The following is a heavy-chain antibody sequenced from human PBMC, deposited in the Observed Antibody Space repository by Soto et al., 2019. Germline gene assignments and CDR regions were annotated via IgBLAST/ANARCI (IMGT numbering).Heavy chain of an antibody. D-gene: IGHD4-17*01. CDR3: ARGYGDYNPDPFDI. J-gene: IGHJ3*02. CDR1: GGTFSSYT. V-gene: IGHV1-69*02. Sequence: QVQLVQSGAEVKKPGSSVKVSCKASGGTFSSYTISWVRQAPGQGLEWMGRIIPILGIANYAQKFQGRVTITADKSTSTAYMELSSLRSEDTAVYYCARGYGDYNPDPFDIWGQGTMVTVSS. CDR2: IIPILGIA.